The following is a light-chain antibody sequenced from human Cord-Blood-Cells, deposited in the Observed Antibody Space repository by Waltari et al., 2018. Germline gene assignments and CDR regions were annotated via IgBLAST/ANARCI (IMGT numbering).Light chain of an antibody. CDR1: SSNIGSNY. CDR3: AAWDDSLSGPGFYVV. Sequence: QSVLTQPPSASGTPGQRVTISCSGSSSNIGSNYVYWYQQLPGTAPKLLTYRNNRRPSGVPGRFSGSKSGTSASLAISGLRSEDEADYYCAAWDDSLSGPGFYVVFGGGTKLTVL. J-gene: IGLJ2*01. CDR2: RNN. V-gene: IGLV1-47*01.